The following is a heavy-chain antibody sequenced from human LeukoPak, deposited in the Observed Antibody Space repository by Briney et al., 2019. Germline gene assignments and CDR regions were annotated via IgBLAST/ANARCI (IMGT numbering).Heavy chain of an antibody. D-gene: IGHD4-23*01. CDR2: IYHSGST. J-gene: IGHJ5*02. CDR1: GGSISSGGYS. CDR3: ARVSGNPGYNWFDP. Sequence: PSETLSLTCTVSGGSISSGGYSWSWIRQPPGKGLEWIGYIYHSGSTYYNPSLKSRVTISVDRSKNQFSLKLSSVTAADTAVYYCARVSGNPGYNWFDPWGQGTLVTVSS. V-gene: IGHV4-30-2*01.